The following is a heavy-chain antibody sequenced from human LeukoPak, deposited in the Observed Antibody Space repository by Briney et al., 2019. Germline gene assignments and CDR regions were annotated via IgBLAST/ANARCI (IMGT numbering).Heavy chain of an antibody. J-gene: IGHJ6*02. CDR2: IYYSGST. Sequence: SETLSLTCTVSGGSISSYYWSWIRQPPGKGLEWIGYIYYSGSTNYNPSLKSRVTISVDTSKNQFSLKLSSVTAADTAVYYCARDPWFGELAYGMDVWGQGTTVTVSS. CDR1: GGSISSYY. D-gene: IGHD3-10*01. CDR3: ARDPWFGELAYGMDV. V-gene: IGHV4-59*13.